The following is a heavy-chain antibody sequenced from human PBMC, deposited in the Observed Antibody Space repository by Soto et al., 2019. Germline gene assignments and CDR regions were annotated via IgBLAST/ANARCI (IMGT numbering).Heavy chain of an antibody. V-gene: IGHV4-39*01. D-gene: IGHD3-3*01. Sequence: SETLSLTCTVSGGSISSISYYWGWIRHPPGKGLEWIGSIYYSGSTYYNPSLKSRVTISVDTSKNQFSLKLSSVTAADTAVYYCARADLGGITIFGVVTWFDPWGQGTLVTVSS. CDR3: ARADLGGITIFGVVTWFDP. J-gene: IGHJ5*02. CDR2: IYYSGST. CDR1: GGSISSISYY.